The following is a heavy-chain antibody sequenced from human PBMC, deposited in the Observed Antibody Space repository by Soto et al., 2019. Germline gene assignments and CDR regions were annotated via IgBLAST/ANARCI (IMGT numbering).Heavy chain of an antibody. CDR3: ARGGYNFDY. CDR2: IYYSGST. D-gene: IGHD5-18*01. V-gene: IGHV4-59*01. CDR1: GGSIGTYY. J-gene: IGHJ4*02. Sequence: QVQLQASGPELVKPSETLSLTCTVSGGSIGTYYWSWIRQPPGKGLEWIGYIYYSGSTNYSPSLKSRLTMSVDTSKNQFSLKLNSVTAADTAVYYCARGGYNFDYWGQGTLVTVSS.